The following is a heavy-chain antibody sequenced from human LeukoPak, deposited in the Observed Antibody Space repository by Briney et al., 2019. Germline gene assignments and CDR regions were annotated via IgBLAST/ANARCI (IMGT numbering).Heavy chain of an antibody. D-gene: IGHD3-10*01. CDR2: IKQDGSEK. CDR3: ARFTMVRGEDFDY. J-gene: IGHJ4*02. Sequence: GGSLRLSCAASGFSFSNYWMTWVRQAPGKGLEWVANIKQDGSEKYYVDSVKGRFTISRDNAKNSLYLQMNSLRAEDTAVYYCARFTMVRGEDFDYWGQGTLVTVSS. V-gene: IGHV3-7*01. CDR1: GFSFSNYW.